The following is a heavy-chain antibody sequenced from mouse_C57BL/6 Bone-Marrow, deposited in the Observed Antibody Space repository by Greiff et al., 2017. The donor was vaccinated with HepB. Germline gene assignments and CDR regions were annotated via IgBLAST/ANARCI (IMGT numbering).Heavy chain of an antibody. J-gene: IGHJ4*01. CDR1: GYTFTDHT. CDR3: AITTVVATKDYAMDY. D-gene: IGHD1-1*01. Sequence: VKLQESDAELVKPGASVKISCKVSGYTFTDHTIHWMKQRPEQGLEWIGYIYPRDGSTKYNEKFKGKATLTADKSSSTAYMQLNSLTSEDSAVYFCAITTVVATKDYAMDYWGQGTSVTVSS. V-gene: IGHV1-78*01. CDR2: IYPRDGST.